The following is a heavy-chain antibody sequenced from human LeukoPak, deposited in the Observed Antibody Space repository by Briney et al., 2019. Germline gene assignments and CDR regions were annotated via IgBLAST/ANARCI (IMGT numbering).Heavy chain of an antibody. Sequence: PGGSLRLSCAASGFTFDDYGMSWVRQAPGKGLEWVSGINWNSGSTGYANSVKGRFTISRDNAKNSLYLQMNSLRAEDTAVYYCARDSRYCSSTSCYDWFDPWGQGTLVTVSS. J-gene: IGHJ5*02. CDR2: INWNSGST. V-gene: IGHV3-20*04. CDR3: ARDSRYCSSTSCYDWFDP. CDR1: GFTFDDYG. D-gene: IGHD2-2*01.